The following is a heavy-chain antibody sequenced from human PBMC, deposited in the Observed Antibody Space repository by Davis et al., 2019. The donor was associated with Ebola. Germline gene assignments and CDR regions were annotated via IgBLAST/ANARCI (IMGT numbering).Heavy chain of an antibody. CDR3: ARGLSMIVVGNWFDP. CDR2: IIPILGIA. Sequence: SVKVSCKASGGTFSSYAISWVRQAPGQGLEWMGRIIPILGIANYAQKFQGRVTITADKSTSTAYMELRSLRSDDTAVYYCARGLSMIVVGNWFDPWGQGTLVTVSS. J-gene: IGHJ5*02. D-gene: IGHD3-22*01. V-gene: IGHV1-69*04. CDR1: GGTFSSYA.